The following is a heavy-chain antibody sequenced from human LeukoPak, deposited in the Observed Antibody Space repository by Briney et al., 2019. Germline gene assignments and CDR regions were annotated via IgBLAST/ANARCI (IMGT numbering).Heavy chain of an antibody. CDR3: ARAMPQARDDAFDI. V-gene: IGHV3-64*01. J-gene: IGHJ3*02. CDR2: ISSNGGST. Sequence: PGGSLRLSCAASGFTFSSYAMHWVRQAPGKGLEYVSAISSNGGSTYYANSVKGRFTISRDNSKNTLYLQMGSLRAEDMAVYYCARAMPQARDDAFDIWGQGTMVTVSS. CDR1: GFTFSSYA. D-gene: IGHD2-2*01.